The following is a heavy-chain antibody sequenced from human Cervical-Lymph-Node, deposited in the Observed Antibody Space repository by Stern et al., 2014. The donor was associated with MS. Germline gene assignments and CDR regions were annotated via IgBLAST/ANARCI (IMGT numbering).Heavy chain of an antibody. J-gene: IGHJ4*02. CDR3: ARHGATSFVY. CDR1: GCSISNYY. Sequence: VQLEESGPGLVQPSETLSLTCTVSGCSISNYYWSWLRQPPGKGLEWIGYIYSIGTTNTNPSLKSRVTTSVDTSKNQFSLRLSSVSVADTAVYYCARHGATSFVYGGQGTLVTFPS. V-gene: IGHV4-59*08. D-gene: IGHD4/OR15-4a*01. CDR2: IYSIGTT.